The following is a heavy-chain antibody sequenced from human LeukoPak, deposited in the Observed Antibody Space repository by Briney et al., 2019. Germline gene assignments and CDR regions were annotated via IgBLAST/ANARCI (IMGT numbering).Heavy chain of an antibody. CDR2: IHYGGTT. CDR1: GGSFSGYY. J-gene: IGHJ4*02. D-gene: IGHD2-21*02. Sequence: PSETLSLTCAVYGGSFSGYYWSWIRQPPGKGLEWIGSIHYGGTTHYNPSLQSRVTISADTSKNQFALDLRSATAADTAVYYCTRDIGDFVSDFWGQGTLVTVSS. CDR3: TRDIGDFVSDF. V-gene: IGHV4-34*01.